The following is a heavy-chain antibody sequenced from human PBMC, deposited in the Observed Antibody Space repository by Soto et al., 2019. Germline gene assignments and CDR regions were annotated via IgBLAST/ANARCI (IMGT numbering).Heavy chain of an antibody. CDR3: AAEYSARYFNVLDF. Sequence: SVKVACKASGFNFISSAVQCGRQARGQRPEWIGWIVVGSGNTKYAQKFQARVTITRHMSTSTAYMDLRSLSSEDTALYYCAAEYSARYFNVLDFWAQGTLVTVSS. J-gene: IGHJ4*02. CDR2: IVVGSGNT. V-gene: IGHV1-58*01. CDR1: GFNFISSA. D-gene: IGHD1-26*01.